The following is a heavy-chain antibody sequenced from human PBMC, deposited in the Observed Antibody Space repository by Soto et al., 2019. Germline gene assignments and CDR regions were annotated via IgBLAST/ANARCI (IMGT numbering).Heavy chain of an antibody. CDR2: IIPIFGTA. CDR3: ARSDNYYYDSSGYIGY. V-gene: IGHV1-69*01. D-gene: IGHD3-22*01. J-gene: IGHJ4*02. CDR1: GGTFSSYA. Sequence: QVQLVQSGAEVKKPGSSVKVSCKASGGTFSSYAISWVRQAPGQGLEWMGGIIPIFGTANYAQKFQGRVTITADESTSTDYMELSSLISEDTAVYYCARSDNYYYDSSGYIGYWGQGNLVTVSS.